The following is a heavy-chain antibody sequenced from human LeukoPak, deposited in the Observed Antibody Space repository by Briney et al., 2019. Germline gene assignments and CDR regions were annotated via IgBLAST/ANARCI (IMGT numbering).Heavy chain of an antibody. D-gene: IGHD1-26*01. CDR2: IRYDGRNK. CDR1: GFIFSSYG. Sequence: GGSLRLSCAASGFIFSSYGMHWVRQAPGKGLEWVAFIRYDGRNKYYADSVKGRFTISRDNSKSTLYLQMNSLRGEDTAVYYCAKDSLRERVVGSTTRGVNDYWGQGTLVTVSS. V-gene: IGHV3-30*02. CDR3: AKDSLRERVVGSTTRGVNDY. J-gene: IGHJ4*02.